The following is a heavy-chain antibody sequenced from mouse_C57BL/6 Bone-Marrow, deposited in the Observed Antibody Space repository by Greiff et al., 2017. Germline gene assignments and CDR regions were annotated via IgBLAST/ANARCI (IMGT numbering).Heavy chain of an antibody. CDR1: GYTFTDYY. CDR3: ARSGDDYYYYAMDY. Sequence: VQLQQSGAELVRPGASVKLSCKASGYTFTDYYINWVKQRPGQGLEWIARIYPGSGNTYYNEKFKGKATLTAEKSSSTAYMQLSSLTSEDSAVYCCARSGDDYYYYAMDYWGQGTSVTVSS. D-gene: IGHD2-4*01. V-gene: IGHV1-76*01. CDR2: IYPGSGNT. J-gene: IGHJ4*01.